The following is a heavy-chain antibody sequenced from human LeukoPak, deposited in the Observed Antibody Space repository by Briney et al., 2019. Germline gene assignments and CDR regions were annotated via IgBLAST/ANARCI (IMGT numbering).Heavy chain of an antibody. CDR3: ASTRHANILDFLSGYYADYFDY. Sequence: ASVKVSCKASAYTFTSYDINWVRQAPGQGLEWMGWMNPNSGNTDYAQKFQGRVTITRDTSISTAYMELSSLRTDDTAVYYWASTRHANILDFLSGYYADYFDYWGQGNLVTVSS. CDR1: AYTFTSYD. J-gene: IGHJ4*02. D-gene: IGHD3-3*01. CDR2: MNPNSGNT. V-gene: IGHV1-8*03.